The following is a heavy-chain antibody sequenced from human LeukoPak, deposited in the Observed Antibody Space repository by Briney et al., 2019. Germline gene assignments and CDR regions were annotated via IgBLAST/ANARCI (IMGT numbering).Heavy chain of an antibody. CDR3: ARDRAGEYGMDV. Sequence: PGRSLRLSCAASGFSFSSYGMHWVRQAPGKRLEWVALIWGDGSNKFHADSVKGRFTISRDNSKNMLFLQMNSLRAEDTAVYYCARDRAGEYGMDVWGQGTTVTVSS. V-gene: IGHV3-33*01. J-gene: IGHJ6*02. D-gene: IGHD3-16*01. CDR2: IWGDGSNK. CDR1: GFSFSSYG.